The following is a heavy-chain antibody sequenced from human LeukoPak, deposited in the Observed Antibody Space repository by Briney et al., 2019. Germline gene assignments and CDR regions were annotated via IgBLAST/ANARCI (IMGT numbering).Heavy chain of an antibody. Sequence: SETLSLTCAVYGGSFSGYYWSWIRQPPGKGLEWMGEINHSGSTNYNPSLKSRVTISVDTSKKQFTVKLNSVTAADTAVYYCAREWSSSSNNTFDYWGQGTLVTVSS. CDR2: INHSGST. CDR3: AREWSSSSNNTFDY. V-gene: IGHV4-34*01. D-gene: IGHD6-6*01. CDR1: GGSFSGYY. J-gene: IGHJ4*02.